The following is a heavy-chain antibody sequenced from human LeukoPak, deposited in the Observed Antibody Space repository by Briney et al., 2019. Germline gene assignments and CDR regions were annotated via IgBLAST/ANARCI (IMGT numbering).Heavy chain of an antibody. D-gene: IGHD3-22*01. Sequence: ASVKVSCKASGGTFSSYAISWVRQAPGQGLEWMGGIIPIFGTANYAQKFQGRVTITADESTSTAYMELSSLRSEDTAVYYCARDKGQDDYYDSSSFFDYWGQGTLVTVSS. CDR1: GGTFSSYA. J-gene: IGHJ4*02. CDR2: IIPIFGTA. CDR3: ARDKGQDDYYDSSSFFDY. V-gene: IGHV1-69*01.